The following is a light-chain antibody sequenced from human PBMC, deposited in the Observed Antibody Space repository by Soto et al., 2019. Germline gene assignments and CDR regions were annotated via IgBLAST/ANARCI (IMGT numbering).Light chain of an antibody. Sequence: QSVLTQPPSASGTPGQRVTISCSGSSSNIGSNYVYWYQQLPGTAPKLLIYRNNQRPSGVPDRFSGSKSGTSASLAISGLRSEDEAVYYCAAWDDSLSGPVFGTGTKVTVL. J-gene: IGLJ1*01. CDR2: RNN. V-gene: IGLV1-47*01. CDR1: SSNIGSNY. CDR3: AAWDDSLSGPV.